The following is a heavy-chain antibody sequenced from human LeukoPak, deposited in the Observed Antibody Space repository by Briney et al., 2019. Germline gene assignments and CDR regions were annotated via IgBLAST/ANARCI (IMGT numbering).Heavy chain of an antibody. J-gene: IGHJ5*02. CDR2: INPDDGGT. Sequence: ASVKVSCKASGYTFTYYYIHWMRQAPGQGLEWMGWINPDDGGTSYAQKFQGRVTMTRDTSISTVYVELSRLRSDDTAVYYCARSDSYTWFDPWGQGTLVTVSS. D-gene: IGHD2-15*01. CDR3: ARSDSYTWFDP. V-gene: IGHV1-2*02. CDR1: GYTFTYYY.